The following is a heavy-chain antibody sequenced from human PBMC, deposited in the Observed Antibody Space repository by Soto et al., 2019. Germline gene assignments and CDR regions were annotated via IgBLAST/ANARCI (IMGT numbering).Heavy chain of an antibody. CDR2: INHSGST. V-gene: IGHV4-34*01. CDR1: GGSFSGYY. J-gene: IGHJ6*02. Sequence: PSETLSLTCAVYGGSFSGYYWSWIRQPPGKGLEWIGEINHSGSTNYNPSLKSRVTISVDTSKNQFSLKLSSVTAADTAVYYCARGQGVWGQGTTVTVSS. CDR3: ARGQGV.